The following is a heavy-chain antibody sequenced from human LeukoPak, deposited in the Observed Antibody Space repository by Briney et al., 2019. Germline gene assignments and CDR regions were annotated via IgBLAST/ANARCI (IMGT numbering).Heavy chain of an antibody. Sequence: GVSLRLSCAASGFTFSDYYMSWIRQAPGKGLEWVSYISSSSSYTNYADSVKGRFTISRDNAKNSLYLQMNSLRAEDTAVYYCARAGYCSSTSCYTFYGMDVWGKGTTVTVSS. D-gene: IGHD2-2*01. J-gene: IGHJ6*04. CDR1: GFTFSDYY. CDR3: ARAGYCSSTSCYTFYGMDV. V-gene: IGHV3-11*05. CDR2: ISSSSSYT.